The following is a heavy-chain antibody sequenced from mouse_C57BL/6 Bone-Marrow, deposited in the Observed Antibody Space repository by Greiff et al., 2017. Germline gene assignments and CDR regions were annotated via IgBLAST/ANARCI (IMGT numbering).Heavy chain of an antibody. CDR2: IDPSDSYT. V-gene: IGHV1-69*01. Sequence: QVQLQQPGAELVKPGASVKVSCKASGYTFTSYWMHWVKQRPGQGLEWIGEIDPSDSYTNYNQKFKGKSTLTVDKSSSTAYMQLSSLTSEDSAVYYCARDYYGSSPYYYAMDYWGQGTSVTVSS. CDR1: GYTFTSYW. J-gene: IGHJ4*01. CDR3: ARDYYGSSPYYYAMDY. D-gene: IGHD1-1*01.